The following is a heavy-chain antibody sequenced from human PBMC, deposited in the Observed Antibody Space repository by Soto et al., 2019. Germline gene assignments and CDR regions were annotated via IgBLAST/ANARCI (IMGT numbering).Heavy chain of an antibody. CDR1: GGSISSYY. V-gene: IGHV4-59*01. J-gene: IGHJ4*02. CDR3: ARSGPVIEMATVTTPPYYFDY. D-gene: IGHD4-17*01. Sequence: SETLSLTCTVSGGSISSYYWSWIRQPPGKGLEWIGYIYYSGSTNYNPSLKSRVTISVDTSKNQFSLKLSSVTAADTAVYYCARSGPVIEMATVTTPPYYFDYWGQGTLVTVSS. CDR2: IYYSGST.